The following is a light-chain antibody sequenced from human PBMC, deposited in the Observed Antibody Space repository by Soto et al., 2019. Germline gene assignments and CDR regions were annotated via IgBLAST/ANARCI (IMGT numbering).Light chain of an antibody. CDR1: QSVSNEF. J-gene: IGKJ1*01. CDR2: GAS. CDR3: QQYGSSPPRT. V-gene: IGKV3-20*01. Sequence: EIVLTQSPGILSLSPGERATLSCRASQSVSNEFLAWYQQKPGQAPRLLIYGASTRATDVPDRFSGRGSGADFTLSISRLEPEDFAVYYCQQYGSSPPRTFGKGTRWISN.